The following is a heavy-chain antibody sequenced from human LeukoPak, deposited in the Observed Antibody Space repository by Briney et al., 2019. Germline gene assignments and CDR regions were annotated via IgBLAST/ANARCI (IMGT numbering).Heavy chain of an antibody. CDR2: IYYSGST. Sequence: SETLSLTCTVSGGSISSGGYCWSWIRQHPGKGLEWIGYIYYSGSTYYNPSLKSRVTISVDTSKNQFSLKLSSVTAADTAVYYCARVPMVRGVIVAFDIWGQGTMVTVSS. CDR1: GGSISSGGYC. V-gene: IGHV4-31*03. CDR3: ARVPMVRGVIVAFDI. D-gene: IGHD3-10*01. J-gene: IGHJ3*02.